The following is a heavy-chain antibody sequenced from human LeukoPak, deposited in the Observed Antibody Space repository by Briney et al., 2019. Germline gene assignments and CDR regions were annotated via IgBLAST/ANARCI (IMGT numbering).Heavy chain of an antibody. CDR1: GYTFSMYG. D-gene: IGHD3-16*01. CDR3: ARDRGALPLTTFFDY. V-gene: IGHV1-18*04. CDR2: ISAYNGNT. J-gene: IGHJ4*02. Sequence: WASVKVSCKASGYTFSMYGVSWVRQAPGQGLEWMGWISAYNGNTNYVQRLQGRVTMATDTSTSTAYMELRSLRSDETAVYYCARDRGALPLTTFFDYWGQGTLVTVSS.